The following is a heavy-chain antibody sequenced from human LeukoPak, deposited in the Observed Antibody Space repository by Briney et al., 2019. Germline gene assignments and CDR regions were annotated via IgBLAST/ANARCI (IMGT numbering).Heavy chain of an antibody. CDR3: AKNAGYSYGLYYFDY. CDR2: IISSGGVT. Sequence: GGSLRLSCAASGFPFSSYAMSWVRQAPGKGLEWVSSIISSGGVTYHADSVEGRFTISRDNSKNTVYLQMDSLRAEDSALYYCAKNAGYSYGLYYFDYWGQGTLVTVSS. J-gene: IGHJ4*02. V-gene: IGHV3-23*01. CDR1: GFPFSSYA. D-gene: IGHD5-18*01.